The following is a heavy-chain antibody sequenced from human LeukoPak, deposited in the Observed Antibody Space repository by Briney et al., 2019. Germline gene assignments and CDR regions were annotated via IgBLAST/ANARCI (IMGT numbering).Heavy chain of an antibody. CDR2: IYPGDSDT. J-gene: IGHJ3*02. D-gene: IGHD1-1*01. CDR1: GYSFTSYW. CDR3: ASTFNWNVHAFDI. Sequence: GESLKISCKGSGYSFTSYWIGWVRQMPGKGLEWMGIIYPGDSDTRYSPSFQGQVTISADKSISTAYLQWSSLKASDTAMYYCASTFNWNVHAFDIWGQGTMVTVSS. V-gene: IGHV5-51*01.